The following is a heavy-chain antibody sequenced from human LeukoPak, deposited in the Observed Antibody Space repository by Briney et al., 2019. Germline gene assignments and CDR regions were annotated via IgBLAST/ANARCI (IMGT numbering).Heavy chain of an antibody. Sequence: SETLSLTCTVSGGSISSYYWSWIRQPPGKGLEWIGYIYYSGSTNYNPSLKSRVTMSVDTSKDQFSLKLSSVTAADTAVYYCAREGADGYYYYMDVWGKGTTVTVSS. CDR3: AREGADGYYYYMDV. D-gene: IGHD5-24*01. J-gene: IGHJ6*03. V-gene: IGHV4-59*12. CDR1: GGSISSYY. CDR2: IYYSGST.